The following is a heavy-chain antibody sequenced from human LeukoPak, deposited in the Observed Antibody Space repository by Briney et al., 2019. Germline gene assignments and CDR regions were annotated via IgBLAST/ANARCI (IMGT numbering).Heavy chain of an antibody. CDR1: GFTFSSYG. D-gene: IGHD6-19*01. CDR3: ASSSAVGY. J-gene: IGHJ4*02. V-gene: IGHV3-30*03. Sequence: GGSLRLSCAASGFTFSSYGMHWVRQASGKGLEWVAVISYDGSNKYYADSVKGRFTISRDNSKNTLYLQMNSLRAEDTAVYYCASSSAVGYWGQGTLVTVSS. CDR2: ISYDGSNK.